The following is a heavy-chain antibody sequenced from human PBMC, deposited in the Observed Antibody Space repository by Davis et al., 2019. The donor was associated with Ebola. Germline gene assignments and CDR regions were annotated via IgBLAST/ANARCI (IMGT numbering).Heavy chain of an antibody. CDR2: IYYSGST. CDR3: ARRLRFLEWLPTQWFDP. J-gene: IGHJ5*02. Sequence: SETLSLTCTISGGSISSSSYYWGWIRQPPGQGLEWIGSIYYSGSTYYNPSLKSRVTISVDTSKNQFSLKLSSVTAADTAVYYCARRLRFLEWLPTQWFDPWGQGTLVTVSS. V-gene: IGHV4-39*01. CDR1: GGSISSSSYY. D-gene: IGHD3-3*01.